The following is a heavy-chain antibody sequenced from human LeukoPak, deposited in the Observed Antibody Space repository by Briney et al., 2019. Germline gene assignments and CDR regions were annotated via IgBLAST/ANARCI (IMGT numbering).Heavy chain of an antibody. CDR2: IYYSGST. CDR1: GGSISSGGYY. V-gene: IGHV4-31*03. D-gene: IGHD6-13*01. Sequence: SETLSLTCTVSGGSISSGGYYWSWIRQHPGKGLEWIGYIYYSGSTYYNPSLKSRVTISVDTSKNQFSLKLSSVTAADTAVYCCARGTAAAELDYWGQGTLVTVSS. CDR3: ARGTAAAELDY. J-gene: IGHJ4*02.